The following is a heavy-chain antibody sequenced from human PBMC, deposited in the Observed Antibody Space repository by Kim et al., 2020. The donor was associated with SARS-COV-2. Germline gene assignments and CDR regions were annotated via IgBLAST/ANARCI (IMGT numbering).Heavy chain of an antibody. J-gene: IGHJ4*02. CDR1: GGSISSSSYY. CDR2: IYYSGNT. D-gene: IGHD5-12*01. V-gene: IGHV4-39*01. Sequence: SETLSLTCTVSGGSISSSSYYWGWIRQPPGQELEWIGSIYYSGNTYYNPSLKSRVTISADTSKNQFSLKLSTVTAADTAVYYCARLQEMATCDYWGQGTLVSVSS. CDR3: ARLQEMATCDY.